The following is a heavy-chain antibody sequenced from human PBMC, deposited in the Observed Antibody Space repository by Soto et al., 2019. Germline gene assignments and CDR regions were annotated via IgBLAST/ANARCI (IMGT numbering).Heavy chain of an antibody. CDR2: IIPIFGTA. Sequence: QVQLVQSGAEVKKPGSSVKVSCKASGGTFSSYAISWVRQAPGQGLEWMGGIIPIFGTANYAQKFQGRVTITADESTSTAYMELSSLRSGATAVYYCARDGGGWGRNAFDIWGQGTMVTVSS. V-gene: IGHV1-69*12. J-gene: IGHJ3*02. D-gene: IGHD3-16*01. CDR3: ARDGGGWGRNAFDI. CDR1: GGTFSSYA.